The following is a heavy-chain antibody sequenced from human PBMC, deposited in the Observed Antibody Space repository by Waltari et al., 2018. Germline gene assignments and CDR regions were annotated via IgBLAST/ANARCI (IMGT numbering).Heavy chain of an antibody. CDR1: GFTFSSYG. V-gene: IGHV3-48*03. J-gene: IGHJ4*02. CDR3: ARRFDS. CDR2: ISGSGTTI. Sequence: EVQLVGSGGGLVQPGGSLRLSFSASGFTFSSYGRNWVRQAPGKGLECISYISGSGTTIYYADSVKGRFTISRDDAENSLYLQMNSLRAEDTALYYCARRFDSWGQGTRVTVSS.